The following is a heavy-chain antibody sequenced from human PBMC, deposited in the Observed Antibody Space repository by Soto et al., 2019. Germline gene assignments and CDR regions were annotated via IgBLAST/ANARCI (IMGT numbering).Heavy chain of an antibody. CDR1: GYTFKNCV. D-gene: IGHD3-10*01. Sequence: QVQVVQSGVEVRRPGSSVKVSCKASGYTFKNCVISWVRQAPGQGLEWMGGIIPLFGTTDFAQRFQGRLTITTDESTTTAYMELSRLRSEDTATYYCAAALGFGKLSVVWGQGTMVIVSS. J-gene: IGHJ6*02. CDR2: IIPLFGTT. CDR3: AAALGFGKLSVV. V-gene: IGHV1-69*01.